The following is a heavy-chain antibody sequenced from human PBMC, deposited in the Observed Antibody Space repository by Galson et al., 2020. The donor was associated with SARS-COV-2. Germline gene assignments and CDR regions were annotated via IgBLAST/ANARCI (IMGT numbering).Heavy chain of an antibody. D-gene: IGHD2-2*01. CDR2: IFPKIGDT. CDR1: GYTFTDYY. CDR3: ARDPDTPMPIDS. J-gene: IGHJ4*02. Sequence: ASVKVSCKASGYTFTDYYIHWVRQAPGQGLEWVGWIFPKIGDTRYAHNFQNRVTMTTDTSSSTAYMELGNLRSDDTAIYFCARDPDTPMPIDSWGSRTLVPASS. V-gene: IGHV1-2*02.